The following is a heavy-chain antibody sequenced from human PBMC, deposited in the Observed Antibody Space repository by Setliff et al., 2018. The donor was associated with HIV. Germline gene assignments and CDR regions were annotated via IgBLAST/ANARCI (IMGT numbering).Heavy chain of an antibody. CDR3: ARYGGNSFWFDP. CDR1: GGSIRSYY. D-gene: IGHD2-21*02. V-gene: IGHV4-59*08. Sequence: PSETLSLTCIVSGGSIRSYYWSWIRQPPGKGLEWIGSIYHSGSTYYNPSLKSRVTISLDTSNNHFSLKLISVTAADTAVYYCARYGGNSFWFDPWGQGTLVTVSS. J-gene: IGHJ5*02. CDR2: IYHSGST.